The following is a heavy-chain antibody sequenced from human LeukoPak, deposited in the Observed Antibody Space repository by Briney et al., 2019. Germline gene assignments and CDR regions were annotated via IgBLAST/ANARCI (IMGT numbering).Heavy chain of an antibody. Sequence: SETQSLTCTVSGYSISSGYYWGWIRQPPGKGLEWIGEINHSGSTNYNPSLKSRVTISVDTSKNQFSLKLSSVTAADTAVYYCARGPSASRSYVWGSYRYRLDALDIWGKGTTVTVSS. CDR3: ARGPSASRSYVWGSYRYRLDALDI. CDR1: GYSISSGYY. J-gene: IGHJ6*04. V-gene: IGHV4-38-2*02. CDR2: INHSGST. D-gene: IGHD3-16*02.